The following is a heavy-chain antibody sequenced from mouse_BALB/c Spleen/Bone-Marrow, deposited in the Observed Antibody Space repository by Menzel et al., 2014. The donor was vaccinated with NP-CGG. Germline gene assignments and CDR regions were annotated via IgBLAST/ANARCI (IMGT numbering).Heavy chain of an antibody. D-gene: IGHD2-12*01. CDR2: IDPANGNT. J-gene: IGHJ1*01. CDR1: GLNIKDTY. V-gene: IGHV14-3*02. CDR3: ASYRYGWYFDV. Sequence: EVKVEESGAELVKLGASVKLSCIASGLNIKDTYMHWVKQRPEQGLEWIGRIDPANGNTKYDPRFQGKATITADTSSNTAHLQLNSLTSEDTAVYYCASYRYGWYFDVWGAGTTVTVSS.